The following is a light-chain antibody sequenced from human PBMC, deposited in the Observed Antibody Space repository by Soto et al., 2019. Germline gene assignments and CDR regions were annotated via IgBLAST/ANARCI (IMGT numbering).Light chain of an antibody. CDR2: GAS. Sequence: EIVMTQSPATLSVSPGERATLSCRASQSVNSNLAWYQQKPGQAPRLLISGASTRATGIPARFSGSGSETEFPLTISSLQSEEFAVYYCQQYNNWWPFGQGTKVEMK. CDR1: QSVNSN. V-gene: IGKV3-15*01. CDR3: QQYNNWWP. J-gene: IGKJ1*01.